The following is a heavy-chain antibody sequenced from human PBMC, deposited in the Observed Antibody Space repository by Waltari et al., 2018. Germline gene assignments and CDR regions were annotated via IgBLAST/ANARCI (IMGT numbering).Heavy chain of an antibody. J-gene: IGHJ6*02. V-gene: IGHV4-39*07. D-gene: IGHD6-13*01. CDR2: IYYSGGT. CDR3: ARAPPPGYSSSWYYYGMDV. CDR1: GGSISSSSYY. Sequence: QLQLQESGPGLVKPSETLSLTCTVSGGSISSSSYYWGWIRQPPGKGLEWIGSIYYSGGTYHHPALKRRVTIAVDTAKNPFSLQLGSVTAADTAGDYCARAPPPGYSSSWYYYGMDVWGQGTTVTVSS.